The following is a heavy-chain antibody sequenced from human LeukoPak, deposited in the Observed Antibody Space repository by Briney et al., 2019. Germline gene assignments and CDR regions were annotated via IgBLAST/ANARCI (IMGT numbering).Heavy chain of an antibody. CDR2: ISAYNDNR. J-gene: IGHJ4*02. Sequence: ASVKVSCKASGYTFTSYGISWVRQAPGQGLEWMGWISAYNDNRNYVQKFQGRVTMNTDTSTSTAYMELRSLRSDDTAIYYCARTSESGWREFDYWGQGTLVTVSA. CDR3: ARTSESGWREFDY. D-gene: IGHD6-19*01. CDR1: GYTFTSYG. V-gene: IGHV1-18*01.